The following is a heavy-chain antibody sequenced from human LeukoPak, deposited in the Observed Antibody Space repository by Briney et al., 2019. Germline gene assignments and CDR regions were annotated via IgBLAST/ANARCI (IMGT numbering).Heavy chain of an antibody. CDR3: ARVYLERLTAGYFDH. Sequence: GGSLRLSCAASGFTFSTYAMNWVRQAPGKGLEWVAVISDGGRHNYYADSVKGRFTISRDNSKSTLYLQMNSLRDDDSAAYFCARVYLERLTAGYFDHWGQGTQVTVSP. V-gene: IGHV3-30*04. D-gene: IGHD2-8*01. CDR2: ISDGGRHN. CDR1: GFTFSTYA. J-gene: IGHJ4*02.